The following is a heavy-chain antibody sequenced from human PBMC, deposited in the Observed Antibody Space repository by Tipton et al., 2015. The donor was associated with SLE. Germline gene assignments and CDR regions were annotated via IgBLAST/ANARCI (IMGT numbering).Heavy chain of an antibody. V-gene: IGHV4-4*07. CDR3: AREFLNPVTTVHYYFDL. CDR2: IYTNENT. D-gene: IGHD4-11*01. CDR1: GGSISSYY. Sequence: TLSLTCTVSGGSISSYYWSWIRQPAGGGLEWFGRIYTNENTNHNPSLKSRVTMSVDTSKNHFSLKLISVTAADTAVYYCAREFLNPVTTVHYYFDLWGRGTLVTVSS. J-gene: IGHJ2*01.